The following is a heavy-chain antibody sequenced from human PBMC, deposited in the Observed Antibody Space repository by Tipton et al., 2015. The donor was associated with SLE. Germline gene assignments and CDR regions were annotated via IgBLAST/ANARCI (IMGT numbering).Heavy chain of an antibody. V-gene: IGHV3-30*02. J-gene: IGHJ4*02. CDR3: AKGKPAMVRGLEGYYFDY. Sequence: SLRLSCAASGFTFSSSGIHWVRQAPGKGLEWVAFIRYDGSNKYYADSVKGRFTISRDNSKNTLYLQMNSLRAEDTAVYYCAKGKPAMVRGLEGYYFDYWGQGTLVTVSS. D-gene: IGHD3-10*01. CDR2: IRYDGSNK. CDR1: GFTFSSSG.